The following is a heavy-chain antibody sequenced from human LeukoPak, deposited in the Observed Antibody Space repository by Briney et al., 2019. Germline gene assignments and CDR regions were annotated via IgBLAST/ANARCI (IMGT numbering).Heavy chain of an antibody. CDR2: INHSGST. CDR3: ARGSDRFWSGFPRGYYYMDV. V-gene: IGHV4-34*01. CDR1: GGSFSGYY. D-gene: IGHD3-3*01. J-gene: IGHJ6*03. Sequence: PSETLSLTCAVYGGSFSGYYWSWIRQPPGKGLEWIGEINHSGSTNCNPSLKSRVTISVDTSKNQFSLKLSSVTAADTAVYYCARGSDRFWSGFPRGYYYMDVWGKGTTVTVSS.